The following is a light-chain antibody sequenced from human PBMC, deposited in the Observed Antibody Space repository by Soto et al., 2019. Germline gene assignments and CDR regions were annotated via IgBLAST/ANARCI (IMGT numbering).Light chain of an antibody. J-gene: IGLJ2*01. V-gene: IGLV2-8*01. Sequence: QSALTQPPSASGSPGQSVTISCTGSRSDIGDSNYVSWYQQHPRKAPKLIISEVINRPPGVPDRFSASKSGNTASLTISGLQAEDEAEYYCASKAGSSRHVVFGGGTKVTV. CDR1: RSDIGDSNY. CDR3: ASKAGSSRHVV. CDR2: EVI.